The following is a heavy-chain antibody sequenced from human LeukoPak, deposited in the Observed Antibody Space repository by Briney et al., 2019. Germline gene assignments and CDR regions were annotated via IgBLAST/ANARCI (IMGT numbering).Heavy chain of an antibody. V-gene: IGHV1-8*01. CDR1: GYTFTSCD. CDR3: ARTKHLYCSSTSCYDDVDYYYYYMDV. Sequence: GASVKVSCKASGYTFTSCDINWVRQATGQGLEWMGWMNPNSGNTGYAQKFQGRVTMTRNTSISTAYMELSSLRSEDTAVYYCARTKHLYCSSTSCYDDVDYYYYYMDVWGKGTTVTISS. D-gene: IGHD2-2*01. J-gene: IGHJ6*03. CDR2: MNPNSGNT.